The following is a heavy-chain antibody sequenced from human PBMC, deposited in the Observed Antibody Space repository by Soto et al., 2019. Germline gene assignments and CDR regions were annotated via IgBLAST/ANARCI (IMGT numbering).Heavy chain of an antibody. CDR2: IYWDDDA. Sequence: ITLKESGPTLVKPTQTLTLTCTFSGFSLSADGVGVGWIHQPPGKALEWLALIYWDDDARYRPSLKSRLTITKDTSENQVVLTMTNMDPVDTATYYCAHAYGGTSWPNDAFDVWGQGTVVTVSS. CDR3: AHAYGGTSWPNDAFDV. D-gene: IGHD2-2*01. CDR1: GFSLSADGVG. V-gene: IGHV2-5*02. J-gene: IGHJ3*01.